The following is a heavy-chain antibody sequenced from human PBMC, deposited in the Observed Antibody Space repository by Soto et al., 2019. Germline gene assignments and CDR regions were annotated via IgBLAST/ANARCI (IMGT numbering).Heavy chain of an antibody. CDR1: GYTFTNYW. CDR2: IYRGGSDT. Sequence: GESLKISCKGSGYTFTNYWIVWVRQIPGKGLEWMGIIYRGGSDTRYSPAFEDQVTITADRSISTAYLQWSSLKASDTGMYYCARYPTLTDYFFHGMDVWGQGTTVTVSS. J-gene: IGHJ6*02. D-gene: IGHD4-17*01. CDR3: ARYPTLTDYFFHGMDV. V-gene: IGHV5-51*01.